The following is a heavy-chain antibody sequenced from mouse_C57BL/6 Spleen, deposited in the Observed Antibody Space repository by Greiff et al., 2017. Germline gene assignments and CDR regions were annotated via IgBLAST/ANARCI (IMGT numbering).Heavy chain of an antibody. CDR2: ISRGSSTI. V-gene: IGHV5-17*01. CDR3: ARKGIYYGNYYYAMDY. CDR1: GFTFSDYG. D-gene: IGHD2-1*01. J-gene: IGHJ4*01. Sequence: EVMLVESGGGLVKPGGSLKLSCAASGFTFSDYGMHWVRQAPEKGLEWVAYISRGSSTIYYADTVKGRFTISRDNDNNTLFLQMNSLRSEDTAMYYCARKGIYYGNYYYAMDYWGQGTSVTVSS.